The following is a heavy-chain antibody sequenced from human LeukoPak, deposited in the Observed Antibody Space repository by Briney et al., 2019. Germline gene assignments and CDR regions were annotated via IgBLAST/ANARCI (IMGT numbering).Heavy chain of an antibody. J-gene: IGHJ5*02. CDR1: GFTFSSYS. D-gene: IGHD4-17*01. CDR3: TKDPNGDYIGAFDP. V-gene: IGHV3-23*01. Sequence: PGGSLRLSYAASGFTFSSYSMNWVRQAPGKGLEWVSSITGGHYATYNTDSVKGRFTISRDNAKNTLYLQMNSLRADDTAIYYCTKDPNGDYIGAFDPWGQGTLVTVSS. CDR2: ITGGHYAT.